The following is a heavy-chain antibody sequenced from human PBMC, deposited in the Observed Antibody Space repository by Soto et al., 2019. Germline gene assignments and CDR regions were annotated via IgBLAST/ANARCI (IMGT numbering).Heavy chain of an antibody. Sequence: QLQLVQSGAEVKKPGSSVKVSCKASGGTFSNYTITWVRQAPGQGLEWMGRLIPILGLANYAQKFRGRVTITADKSTTTAYMELRSLRSEDTAMYYCARFKLGEDYWGQGTLVTVSS. CDR1: GGTFSNYT. J-gene: IGHJ4*02. CDR2: LIPILGLA. D-gene: IGHD3-16*01. CDR3: ARFKLGEDY. V-gene: IGHV1-69*02.